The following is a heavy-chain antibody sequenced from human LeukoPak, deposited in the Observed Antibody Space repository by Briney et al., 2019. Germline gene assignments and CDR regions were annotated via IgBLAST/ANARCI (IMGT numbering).Heavy chain of an antibody. CDR2: IYTSGST. J-gene: IGHJ6*03. CDR1: GGSISSYY. D-gene: IGHD6-13*01. CDR3: ARRAKYSSSWYPYYYYYYMDV. V-gene: IGHV4-4*07. Sequence: SETLSLTCTVSGGSISSYYWSWIRQPAGKGLEWIGRIYTSGSTNYNPSLKSRVTISVDTSKNQFSLKLNSVTAADPAVYYCARRAKYSSSWYPYYYYYYMDVWGKGTTVTVSS.